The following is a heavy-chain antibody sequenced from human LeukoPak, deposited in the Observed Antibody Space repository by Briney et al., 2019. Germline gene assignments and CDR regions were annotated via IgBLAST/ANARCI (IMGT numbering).Heavy chain of an antibody. V-gene: IGHV3-74*01. D-gene: IGHD2-8*01. J-gene: IGHJ3*01. CDR1: GCTFGKHF. Sequence: GGSLRLSCAASGCTFGKHFMHWVRQAPGKGLLWVSRINPDGTTTYHADSVKGRFTVSRDNADNALYLQMHNLMVADAALYYCTRGRSMTHNAFDLWGQGTLVTVSS. CDR2: INPDGTTT. CDR3: TRGRSMTHNAFDL.